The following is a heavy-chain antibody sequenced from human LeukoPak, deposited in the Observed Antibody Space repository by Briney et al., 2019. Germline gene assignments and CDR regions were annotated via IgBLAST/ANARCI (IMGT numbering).Heavy chain of an antibody. D-gene: IGHD6-19*01. V-gene: IGHV3-73*01. CDR1: GFTFSGSA. J-gene: IGHJ4*02. CDR2: IRSKANSYAT. CDR3: TRREMAVAGEYYFDY. Sequence: GGSLRLSCAASGFTFSGSAMHWVRQASGKGLEWVGRIRSKANSYATAYAASVKGRFTISRDDSKNTAYLQMNSLKTEDTAVYYCTRREMAVAGEYYFDYWGQGTLVTVSS.